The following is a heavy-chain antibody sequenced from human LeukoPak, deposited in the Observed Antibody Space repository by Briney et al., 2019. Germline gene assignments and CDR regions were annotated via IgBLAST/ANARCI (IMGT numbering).Heavy chain of an antibody. Sequence: SETLSLTCTVSGGSISSYYWSWIRQPPGKGLEWIGYIYYSGSTYYNPSLKSRVTISVDTSKNQFSLKLSSVTAADTAVYYCARQKPGQQLQQFFAAFDYWGQGTLVTVSS. J-gene: IGHJ4*02. CDR1: GGSISSYY. CDR2: IYYSGST. V-gene: IGHV4-59*04. CDR3: ARQKPGQQLQQFFAAFDY. D-gene: IGHD6-13*01.